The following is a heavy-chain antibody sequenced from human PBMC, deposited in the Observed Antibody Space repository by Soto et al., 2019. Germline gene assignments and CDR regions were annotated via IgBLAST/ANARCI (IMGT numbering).Heavy chain of an antibody. J-gene: IGHJ4*02. D-gene: IGHD6-6*01. Sequence: HVQLVESGGGVVQPGRSLRLSCAASGFTFSSYGMHWVRQAPGKGLEWVVVISYDGSNKYYADSVKGRFTISRDNSKNTLYLQMNSLRAEDTAVYYCAKDHGYSSSSTLDYWGQGTLVTVST. CDR1: GFTFSSYG. V-gene: IGHV3-30*18. CDR2: ISYDGSNK. CDR3: AKDHGYSSSSTLDY.